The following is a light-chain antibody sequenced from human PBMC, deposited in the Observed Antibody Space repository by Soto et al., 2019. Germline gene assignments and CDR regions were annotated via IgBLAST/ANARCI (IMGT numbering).Light chain of an antibody. CDR2: AAS. CDR3: LQHYSYLWT. CDR1: QGIDNY. J-gene: IGKJ1*01. Sequence: DIQMTQSPSAMSASVGDRITITCRASQGIDNYLAWFQQKPGKVPKRLIYAASNLQSGVPSRFSGSGSETEFTLTISSLQPEDFGPYYCLQHYSYLWTLGQGPKVDSK. V-gene: IGKV1-17*03.